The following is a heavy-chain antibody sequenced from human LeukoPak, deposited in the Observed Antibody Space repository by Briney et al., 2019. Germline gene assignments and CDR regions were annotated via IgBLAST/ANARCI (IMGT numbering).Heavy chain of an antibody. V-gene: IGHV1-46*01. CDR3: AKDSSTSYLADP. D-gene: IGHD2-2*01. CDR2: IHPSSGST. CDR1: GYTFTSYY. Sequence: ASVKVSCKASGYTFTSYYMHWVRQAPGQGLEWMGIIHPSSGSTSYAQKFEGRVTLTRDTSTSTVYMELISLRSEDTAVYYCAKDSSTSYLADPWGQGTLVTVSS. J-gene: IGHJ5*02.